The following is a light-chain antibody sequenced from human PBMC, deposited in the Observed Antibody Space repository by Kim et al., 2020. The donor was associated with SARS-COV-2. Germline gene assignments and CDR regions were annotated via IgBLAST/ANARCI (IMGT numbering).Light chain of an antibody. CDR2: DVS. CDR3: TSYRTRSTYV. V-gene: IGLV2-14*03. Sequence: QSALTQPASMSGSPGQSITISCTGTSSDVGGYNYVSWYQHHPGKAPKLIIYDVSERPSGVSNRFSGSKSGNTASLTISGLQAEDESDYYCTSYRTRSTYVFGTGTKVTVL. J-gene: IGLJ1*01. CDR1: SSDVGGYNY.